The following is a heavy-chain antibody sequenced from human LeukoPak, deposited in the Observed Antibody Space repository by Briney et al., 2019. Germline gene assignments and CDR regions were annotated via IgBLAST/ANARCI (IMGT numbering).Heavy chain of an antibody. Sequence: GGSLRLSCAASGFTLRSHWMHWVRQPPGKGLVWVSRINTDGSSTSYADSVKGRFTISRDNAKNTLYLQMNSLRAEDTAVYYCARDEGNWNYGSWGQGTLVTVSP. D-gene: IGHD1-7*01. CDR2: INTDGSST. CDR1: GFTLRSHW. CDR3: ARDEGNWNYGS. J-gene: IGHJ4*02. V-gene: IGHV3-74*01.